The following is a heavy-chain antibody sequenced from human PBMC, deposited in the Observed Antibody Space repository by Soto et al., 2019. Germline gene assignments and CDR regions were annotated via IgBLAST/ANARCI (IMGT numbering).Heavy chain of an antibody. CDR1: GFTFSSYA. D-gene: IGHD2-15*01. CDR3: AKDYHAHCSGGSCYSFFAGGGDAFDI. V-gene: IGHV3-23*01. J-gene: IGHJ3*02. Sequence: PGGSLRLSCAASGFTFSSYAMSWGRQAPGKGLEWVSAISGSGGSTYYADSVKGRFTISRDNSKNTVYLQLNGLRVEDTAVYYCAKDYHAHCSGGSCYSFFAGGGDAFDIWGEGTMVSVSS. CDR2: ISGSGGST.